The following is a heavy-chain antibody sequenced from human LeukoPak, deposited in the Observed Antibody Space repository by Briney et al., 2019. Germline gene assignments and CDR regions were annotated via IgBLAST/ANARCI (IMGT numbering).Heavy chain of an antibody. CDR2: KAYHGTNE. D-gene: IGHD3-3*01. CDR3: ARDRDFWGYGGMDV. J-gene: IGHJ6*02. CDR1: GYYLSNHA. Sequence: GGSLRLFCVVSGYYLSNHAMQWVRQTPGKGPECVAFKAYHGTNEYDLDSVKGRFTTSRDNSKNRLYLQMKSLTPEDTAVYYCARDRDFWGYGGMDVWGQGTTVTVSS. V-gene: IGHV3-30-3*01.